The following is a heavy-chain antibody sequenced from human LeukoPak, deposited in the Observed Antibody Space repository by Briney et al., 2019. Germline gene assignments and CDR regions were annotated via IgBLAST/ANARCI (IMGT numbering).Heavy chain of an antibody. CDR3: ARLVRGYSYGLDY. J-gene: IGHJ4*02. Sequence: PSETLSLTCTVSGGSISSYYWSWIRQPPGKGLEWIGYIYYSGSTNYNPSLKSRVTISVDTSRNQFSLKLSSVTAADTAVYYCARLVRGYSYGLDYWGQGTLVTVSS. V-gene: IGHV4-59*08. D-gene: IGHD5-18*01. CDR1: GGSISSYY. CDR2: IYYSGST.